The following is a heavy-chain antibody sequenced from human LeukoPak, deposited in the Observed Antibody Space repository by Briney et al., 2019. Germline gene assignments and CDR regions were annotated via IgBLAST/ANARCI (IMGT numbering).Heavy chain of an antibody. J-gene: IGHJ4*02. CDR1: GYTFTVYY. V-gene: IGHV1-2*02. CDR3: ARDGTGVYNLVQY. D-gene: IGHD5-24*01. CDR2: INPNSGGT. Sequence: GASVTVSCKASGYTFTVYYMHWVRQAPGQGLEWMGWINPNSGGTNYAQKFQGRVTMTRDTSISAVYMELSRLRSDDTAVYYCARDGTGVYNLVQYWGQGTLVTVSS.